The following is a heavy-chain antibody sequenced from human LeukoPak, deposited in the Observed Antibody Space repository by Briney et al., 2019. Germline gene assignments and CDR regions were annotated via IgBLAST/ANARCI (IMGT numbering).Heavy chain of an antibody. D-gene: IGHD3-10*01. J-gene: IGHJ4*02. CDR1: GFTFSSYW. Sequence: GGSLRLSCAASGFTFSSYWMSWVRQAPGKGLEWVANIKQDGSEKHYVDSVKGRLTISRDNAKNSLYLQMNSLRAEDTAVHYCARSPGYYFDYWGQGTLVTVSS. CDR3: ARSPGYYFDY. CDR2: IKQDGSEK. V-gene: IGHV3-7*01.